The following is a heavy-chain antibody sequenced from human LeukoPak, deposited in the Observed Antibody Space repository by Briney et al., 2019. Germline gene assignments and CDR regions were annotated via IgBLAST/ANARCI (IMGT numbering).Heavy chain of an antibody. V-gene: IGHV3-30*02. CDR2: LRYDGTNK. J-gene: IGHJ4*02. CDR3: ARLGRFLRVDYFDY. Sequence: GGSLRLSCAASGFTFSSYGMHWVRQAPGKGLEWVAFLRYDGTNKYYADSVKGGFTISRDNAKNSLYLQMNSLTAEDTAVYYCARLGRFLRVDYFDYWGQGSLVTVSS. CDR1: GFTFSSYG. D-gene: IGHD3-10*01.